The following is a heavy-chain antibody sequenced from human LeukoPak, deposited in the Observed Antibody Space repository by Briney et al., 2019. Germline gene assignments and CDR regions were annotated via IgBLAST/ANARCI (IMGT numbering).Heavy chain of an antibody. CDR2: ISGSGGST. J-gene: IGHJ4*02. CDR1: GVTFSSYA. V-gene: IGHV3-23*01. D-gene: IGHD1-26*01. Sequence: LPGGSLRLSCAASGVTFSSYAMSWVRQAPGKGLEWVSAISGSGGSTYYADSVKGRFTISRDNSKNTLYLQMNSLRAEDTAVYYCAKGGVWELLGLEVYFDYWGQGTLVTVSS. CDR3: AKGGVWELLGLEVYFDY.